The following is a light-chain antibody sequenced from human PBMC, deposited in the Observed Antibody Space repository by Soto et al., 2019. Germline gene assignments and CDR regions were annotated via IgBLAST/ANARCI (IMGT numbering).Light chain of an antibody. V-gene: IGKV1-27*01. CDR3: QKCDAAPFT. CDR1: QAIRNN. CDR2: SAS. J-gene: IGKJ3*01. Sequence: DFPMTQSPSFLSASVGDRVTITCRASQAIRNNLAWYQQKPGKLPHLLIYSASTLHSGVPSRFSGSGSGTEFILTISSLQPEDVGTYYCQKCDAAPFTCGPGTTVDIK.